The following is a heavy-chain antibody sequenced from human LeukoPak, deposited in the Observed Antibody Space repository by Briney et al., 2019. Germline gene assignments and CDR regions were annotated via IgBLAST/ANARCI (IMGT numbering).Heavy chain of an antibody. Sequence: GGSLRLSCAASGFTFSSYAMHWVRQAPGKGLEWVAVISYDGSNKYYADSVKGRFTISRDNSKNTLYLQMNSLRAEDTAVYYCARDTLGGSYRTLDYWGQGTLVTVSS. CDR2: ISYDGSNK. J-gene: IGHJ4*02. CDR1: GFTFSSYA. D-gene: IGHD1-26*01. V-gene: IGHV3-30*04. CDR3: ARDTLGGSYRTLDY.